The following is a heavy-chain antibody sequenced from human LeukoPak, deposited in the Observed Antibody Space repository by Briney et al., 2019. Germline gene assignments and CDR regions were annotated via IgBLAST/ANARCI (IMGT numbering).Heavy chain of an antibody. Sequence: GGSLRLSCAASGFTFGSYTMSWFGQAPGTGLEGVSAISGSGGDTYYADSVKGRFTISRDNSKNTLYLQMSSLRAEDTALYYCAKIGGGGKFDYWGQGTLVTVSS. J-gene: IGHJ4*02. CDR1: GFTFGSYT. CDR3: AKIGGGGKFDY. V-gene: IGHV3-23*01. CDR2: ISGSGGDT.